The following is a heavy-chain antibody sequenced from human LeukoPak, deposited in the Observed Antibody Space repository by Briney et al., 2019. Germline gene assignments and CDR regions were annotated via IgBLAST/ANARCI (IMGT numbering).Heavy chain of an antibody. J-gene: IGHJ3*02. Sequence: PGESLKISCKGSGYIFTSYWIGWVRQMPGKGLEWMGIIYPGDSDTRYSPSFQGQVTISADKSISTAYLQWSSLKASHTAMYYCASTYGSGNYHLSYGFDIWGQGTMVTVSS. CDR1: GYIFTSYW. CDR3: ASTYGSGNYHLSYGFDI. V-gene: IGHV5-51*01. CDR2: IYPGDSDT. D-gene: IGHD3-10*01.